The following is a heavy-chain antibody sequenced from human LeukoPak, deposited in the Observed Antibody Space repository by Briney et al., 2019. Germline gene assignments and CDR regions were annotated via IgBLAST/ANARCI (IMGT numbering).Heavy chain of an antibody. CDR1: AFTFSDYG. CDR2: IRFDESNK. J-gene: IGHJ3*02. D-gene: IGHD1-7*01. V-gene: IGHV3-30*02. CDR3: AREVSVWNYEPDAFDI. Sequence: GGSLRLSCAASAFTFSDYGMHWVRQAPGKGLEWVAFIRFDESNKYYADSVKGRFTISRDNSKNTLYLQMNSLRAEDTAVYYCAREVSVWNYEPDAFDIWGQGTMVTVSS.